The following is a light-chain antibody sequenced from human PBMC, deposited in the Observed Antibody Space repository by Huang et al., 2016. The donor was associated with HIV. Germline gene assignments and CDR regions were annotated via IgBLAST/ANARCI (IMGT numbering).Light chain of an antibody. CDR1: QSVLYSSNSKNY. J-gene: IGKJ1*01. Sequence: DIVMTQSPDSLTVSLGERATIKCRSSQSVLYSSNSKNYLAWFQQKPGRAPRLLIYWASAQESVVPDRFRGSGSVTDFALTIDRLEAEDAAIYYCQQYYRLPQTFGQGTRVEIK. V-gene: IGKV4-1*01. CDR2: WAS. CDR3: QQYYRLPQT.